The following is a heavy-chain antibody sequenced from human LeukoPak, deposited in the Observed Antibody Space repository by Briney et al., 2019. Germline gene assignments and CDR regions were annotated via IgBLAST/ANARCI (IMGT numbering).Heavy chain of an antibody. Sequence: SETLSLTCTVSGGSISSYYWSWIRQPAGKGLEWIGRIYTSGSTNYNPSLKSRVTMSVDTSKNQFSLKLSSVTAADTAVYYCARDPTYGSGSLFDYWGQGTLVTVSS. CDR1: GGSISSYY. J-gene: IGHJ4*02. V-gene: IGHV4-4*07. CDR3: ARDPTYGSGSLFDY. D-gene: IGHD3-10*01. CDR2: IYTSGST.